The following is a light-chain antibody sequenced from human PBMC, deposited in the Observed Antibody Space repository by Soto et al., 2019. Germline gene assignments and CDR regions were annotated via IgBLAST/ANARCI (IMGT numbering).Light chain of an antibody. CDR1: QSISSS. CDR2: DAS. V-gene: IGKV1-5*01. J-gene: IGKJ1*01. CDR3: QQYNSYSPWT. Sequence: DIQMTQSPSSLSGSVGDRVTITCRASQSISSSFNWYQQKPGKAPKLLIYDASSLESGVPSRFSGSGSGTEFTLTISSLQPDDFATYYGQQYNSYSPWTFGQGTKVDIK.